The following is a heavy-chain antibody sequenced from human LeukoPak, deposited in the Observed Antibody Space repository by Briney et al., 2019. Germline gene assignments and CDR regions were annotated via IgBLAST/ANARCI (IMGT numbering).Heavy chain of an antibody. J-gene: IGHJ4*02. CDR1: GFIFSSYS. Sequence: GGSLRLSCAASGFIFSSYSMNWVRQAPGKGLEWVSYISSSSSTIYYADSVKGRFTISRDNAKNSPYLQMNSLRAEDTAVYYCAKDFVVVPGNVNYFDYWGQGALVTVSS. V-gene: IGHV3-48*01. CDR2: ISSSSSTI. CDR3: AKDFVVVPGNVNYFDY. D-gene: IGHD2-21*02.